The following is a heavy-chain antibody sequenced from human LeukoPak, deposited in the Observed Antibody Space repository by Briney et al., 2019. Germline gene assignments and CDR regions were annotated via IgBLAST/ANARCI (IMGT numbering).Heavy chain of an antibody. D-gene: IGHD2-2*01. Sequence: SKTLSLTCTVSGGSISSYYWSWIRQPPGKGLEWIGYIYYSGSTNYNPSLKSRVTISVDTSKNQFSLKLSSVTAADTAVYYCARAGSYVPAAIPFDYWGPGNPGHRLL. V-gene: IGHV4-59*01. J-gene: IGHJ4*02. CDR2: IYYSGST. CDR3: ARAGSYVPAAIPFDY. CDR1: GGSISSYY.